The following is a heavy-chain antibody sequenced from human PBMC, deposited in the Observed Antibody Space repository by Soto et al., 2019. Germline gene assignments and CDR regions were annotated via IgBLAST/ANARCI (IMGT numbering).Heavy chain of an antibody. CDR1: GGSISSYY. V-gene: IGHV4-59*08. D-gene: IGHD2-8*01. Sequence: SETLSLTCTVSGGSISSYYWSWIRQPPGKGLEWIGYIYYSGSTNYNPSLKSRVTISVDTSKNQFSLKLSSVTAADTAVYYCARQIVLMVYPPYYYYMDVWGKGTTVTVSS. CDR3: ARQIVLMVYPPYYYYMDV. CDR2: IYYSGST. J-gene: IGHJ6*03.